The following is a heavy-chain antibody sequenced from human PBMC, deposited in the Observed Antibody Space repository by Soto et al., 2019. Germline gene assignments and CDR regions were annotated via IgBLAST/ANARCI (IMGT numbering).Heavy chain of an antibody. CDR1: GYTFTGYY. CDR3: ARALYDYIWGSYRPEFDY. D-gene: IGHD3-16*02. V-gene: IGHV1-18*04. J-gene: IGHJ4*02. Sequence: ASVKVSCKASGYTFTGYYMHWVRQAPGQGLEWMGWISAYNGNTNYAQKLQGRVTMTTDTSTSTAYMELRSLRSDDTAVYYCARALYDYIWGSYRPEFDYWGQGTLVTVSS. CDR2: ISAYNGNT.